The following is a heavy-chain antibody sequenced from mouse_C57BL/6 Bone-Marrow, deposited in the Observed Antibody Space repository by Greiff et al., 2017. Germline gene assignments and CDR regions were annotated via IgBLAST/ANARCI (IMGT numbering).Heavy chain of an antibody. CDR1: GYTFTSYW. Sequence: VQLQQPGAELVKPGASVKLSCKASGYTFTSYWMHWVKQRSGQGLEWIGMIHPNSGSTNYNEKFKSKATLTVDKSSSTAYMQLSSLTSADSAVYYCARYLYPAYFDYWGQGTTLTVSS. V-gene: IGHV1-64*01. CDR3: ARYLYPAYFDY. J-gene: IGHJ2*01. CDR2: IHPNSGST. D-gene: IGHD2-12*01.